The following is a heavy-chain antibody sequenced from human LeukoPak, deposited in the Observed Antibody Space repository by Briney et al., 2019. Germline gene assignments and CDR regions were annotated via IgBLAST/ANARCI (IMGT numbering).Heavy chain of an antibody. J-gene: IGHJ5*02. Sequence: PSETLSLTCAVYGGSFSGYYWSWIRQPPGKGLEWIGEINHSGSTNYNPSLKSRVTISVDTSKNQFSLKLSSVTAADTAVYYCARRRRSTYYYDSSGPPRGNWLDPWGQGTLVTVSS. CDR2: INHSGST. CDR1: GGSFSGYY. V-gene: IGHV4-34*01. D-gene: IGHD3-22*01. CDR3: ARRRRSTYYYDSSGPPRGNWLDP.